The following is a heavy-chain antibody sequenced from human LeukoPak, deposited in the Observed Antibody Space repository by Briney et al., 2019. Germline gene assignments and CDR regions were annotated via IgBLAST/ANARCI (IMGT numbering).Heavy chain of an antibody. D-gene: IGHD2-2*01. V-gene: IGHV4-34*01. Sequence: SETLSLTCAVYGGSFSGYYWSWIRQPPGKGLEWIGEINHSGSTNYNPSLKSRVTISVDTSKNQFSLKLSSVTAADTAVYYCARRRQYQLLGFDPWGQGTLVTVSS. J-gene: IGHJ5*02. CDR1: GGSFSGYY. CDR2: INHSGST. CDR3: ARRRQYQLLGFDP.